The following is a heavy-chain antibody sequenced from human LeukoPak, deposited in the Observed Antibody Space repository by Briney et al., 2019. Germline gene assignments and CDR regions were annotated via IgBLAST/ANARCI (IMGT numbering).Heavy chain of an antibody. Sequence: GGSLRLSCAASGFTFSSYWMHWVRQAPGKGLVWVSRINSDGSSTSYADSVKGRFTISRDNAKNTLYLQMNSLRAEDTAVYYCTRDRDGDYGYAFDIWGQGTMVTVSS. J-gene: IGHJ3*02. CDR1: GFTFSSYW. V-gene: IGHV3-74*01. D-gene: IGHD4-17*01. CDR3: TRDRDGDYGYAFDI. CDR2: INSDGSST.